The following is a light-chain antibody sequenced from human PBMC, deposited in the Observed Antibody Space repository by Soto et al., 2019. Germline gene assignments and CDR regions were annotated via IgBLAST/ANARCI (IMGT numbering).Light chain of an antibody. Sequence: DIQMTQSPSTLSASVGDRVSITCRASQRISSWLAWYQQKPGKAPKLLIYKASSLESGVPSRFSGSGSGTEFTLTISSLQPDAFATYYCQQYNSYPYTFGQGPSWRSN. J-gene: IGKJ2*01. CDR2: KAS. CDR3: QQYNSYPYT. CDR1: QRISSW. V-gene: IGKV1-5*03.